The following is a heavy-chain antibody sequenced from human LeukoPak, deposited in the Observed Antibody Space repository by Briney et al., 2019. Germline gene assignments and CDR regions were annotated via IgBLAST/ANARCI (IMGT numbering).Heavy chain of an antibody. V-gene: IGHV4-30-4*01. J-gene: IGHJ6*02. CDR2: IYYSGST. D-gene: IGHD7-27*01. Sequence: PSETLSLTCTVSGGSISSGDYYWSWIRQPPGKGLEWIGYIYYSGSTYYNPSLKSRVTISVDTSKNQFSLKLSSVTAADTAVYYCARAGSPVYYGMDVWGQGTTVTVSS. CDR1: GGSISSGDYY. CDR3: ARAGSPVYYGMDV.